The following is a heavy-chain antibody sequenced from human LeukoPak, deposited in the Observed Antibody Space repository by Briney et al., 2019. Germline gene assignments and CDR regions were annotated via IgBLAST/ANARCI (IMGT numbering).Heavy chain of an antibody. V-gene: IGHV3-74*01. CDR3: ARDPRGSSSWYGGY. D-gene: IGHD6-13*01. Sequence: PGGSLRLSCAASGLTFSSHWMHWVRQAPGKGLVWVSRITNDGSSTTYADSVKGRFTISRDNAKNMLYLQVNSLRAEDTAVYYCARDPRGSSSWYGGYWGQGTLVTVSS. CDR2: ITNDGSST. CDR1: GLTFSSHW. J-gene: IGHJ4*02.